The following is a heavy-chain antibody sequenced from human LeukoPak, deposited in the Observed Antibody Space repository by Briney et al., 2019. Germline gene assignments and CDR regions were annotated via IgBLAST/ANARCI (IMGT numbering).Heavy chain of an antibody. V-gene: IGHV4-4*07. CDR3: ARMGEQWLNFDY. CDR2: IYTSGST. CDR1: GGSISSYY. J-gene: IGHJ4*02. D-gene: IGHD6-19*01. Sequence: SETLSLTCTVSGGSISSYYWSWIRQPAGKGLEWIGRIYTSGSTNYSPSLKSRVTMSVDTSKNQFSLKLSSVTAADTAVYYCARMGEQWLNFDYWGQGTLVTVSS.